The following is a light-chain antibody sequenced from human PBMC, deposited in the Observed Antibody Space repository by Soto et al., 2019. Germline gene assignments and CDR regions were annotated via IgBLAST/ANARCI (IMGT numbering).Light chain of an antibody. CDR3: QRRSNWPPT. CDR1: HTVANF. J-gene: IGKJ4*01. CDR2: DVS. Sequence: DTELIQSPATLSLSPGERATLSCRASHTVANFLAWYQHKAGQAPRLLIYDVSNRATGIPARFSGSGSGTDFTLTISSLEPDDFAVYYCQRRSNWPPTFGGGTNVEIK. V-gene: IGKV3-11*01.